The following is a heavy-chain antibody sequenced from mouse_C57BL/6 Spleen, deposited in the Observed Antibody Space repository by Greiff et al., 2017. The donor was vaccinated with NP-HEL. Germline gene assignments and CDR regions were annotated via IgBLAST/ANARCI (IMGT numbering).Heavy chain of an antibody. J-gene: IGHJ3*01. CDR1: GFTFSDYY. CDR3: AIHSYDYSWFAY. V-gene: IGHV5-12*01. Sequence: EVKLEESGGGLVQPGGSLKLSCAASGFTFSDYYMYWVRQTPEKRLEWVAYISNGGGSTYYPDTVQGRFTISRDNAKNTLYLQMSRLKSEDTAMYYCAIHSYDYSWFAYWGQGTLVTVSA. CDR2: ISNGGGST. D-gene: IGHD2-4*01.